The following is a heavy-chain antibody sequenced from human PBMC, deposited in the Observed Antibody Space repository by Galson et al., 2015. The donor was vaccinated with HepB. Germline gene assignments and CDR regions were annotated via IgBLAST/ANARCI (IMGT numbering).Heavy chain of an antibody. J-gene: IGHJ4*02. CDR3: ARDPNFAGRGARDLFDY. D-gene: IGHD3-3*01. Sequence: SLRLSCAASGFTFSSYSMNWVRQAPGKGLEWVSSISSSSSYIYYADSVKGRFTISRDNAKNSLYLQMNSLRAEDTAVYYCARDPNFAGRGARDLFDYWGQGTLVTVSS. CDR2: ISSSSSYI. V-gene: IGHV3-21*01. CDR1: GFTFSSYS.